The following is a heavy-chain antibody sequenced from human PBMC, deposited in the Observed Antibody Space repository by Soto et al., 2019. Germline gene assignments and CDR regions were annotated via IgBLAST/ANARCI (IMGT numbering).Heavy chain of an antibody. CDR1: GYSFTNHD. D-gene: IGHD1-26*01. J-gene: IGHJ3*02. CDR3: ASSPTRIFGSYGAFDI. Sequence: ASVKVSCKACGYSFTNHDVRSVRQATEQGREWMGWMNHGSGDTGYAQKFQGRVTMARDISTATAYMELSSLRSEYTAVYYCASSPTRIFGSYGAFDIWGQGSIVTVSS. V-gene: IGHV1-8*01. CDR2: MNHGSGDT.